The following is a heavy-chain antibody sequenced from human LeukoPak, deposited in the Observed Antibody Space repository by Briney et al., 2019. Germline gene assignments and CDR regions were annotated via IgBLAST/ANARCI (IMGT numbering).Heavy chain of an antibody. V-gene: IGHV1-8*03. Sequence: ASVKVSCKASGGTFSSYAISWVRQATGQGLEWMGWMNPNSGNTGYAQKFQGRVTITRNTSISTAYMELSSLRSEDTAVYYCARGLGGWYNPRTFDYWGQGTLVTVSS. J-gene: IGHJ4*02. CDR1: GGTFSSYA. CDR2: MNPNSGNT. D-gene: IGHD1-14*01. CDR3: ARGLGGWYNPRTFDY.